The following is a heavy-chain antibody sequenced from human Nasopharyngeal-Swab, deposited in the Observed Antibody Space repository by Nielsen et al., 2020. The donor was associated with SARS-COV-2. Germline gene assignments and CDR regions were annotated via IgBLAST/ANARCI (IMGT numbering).Heavy chain of an antibody. CDR3: SHSSVASSSSFLSSSS. V-gene: IGHV3-23*01. J-gene: IGHJ5*02. Sequence: GESLKISCAASGITFSNYAMSWVRQAPGKGLEWVSAISGSGGSTYYADSVKGRFTLSRDNSKNTLYLQMNSLRVASPAFYSCSHSSVASSSSFLSSSSWCQGTLVTVSS. D-gene: IGHD2/OR15-2a*01. CDR2: ISGSGGST. CDR1: GITFSNYA.